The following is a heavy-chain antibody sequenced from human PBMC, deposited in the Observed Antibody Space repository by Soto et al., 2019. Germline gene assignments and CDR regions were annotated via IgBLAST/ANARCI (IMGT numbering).Heavy chain of an antibody. CDR2: IKEDGSEK. D-gene: IGHD2-2*01. Sequence: EVQLVESGGGLVQPGGSLRLSCAASEFTFSSYWMNWVRQPPGKGLEWVANIKEDGSEKYYVDSVKGRFTISRDNAKNSLYLQMNSLRGEDTAVYYCARDLGAPGRGSAVGYYYHYGMDVWGQGTTVTVSS. V-gene: IGHV3-7*05. J-gene: IGHJ6*02. CDR1: EFTFSSYW. CDR3: ARDLGAPGRGSAVGYYYHYGMDV.